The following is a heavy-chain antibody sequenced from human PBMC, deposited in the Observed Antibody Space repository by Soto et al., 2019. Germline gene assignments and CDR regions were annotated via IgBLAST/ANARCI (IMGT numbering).Heavy chain of an antibody. CDR3: ARAGTYDYIWGSYSGFDP. J-gene: IGHJ5*02. CDR1: SGSISSSNW. D-gene: IGHD3-16*01. CDR2: IYHSGST. Sequence: PSETLSLTCAVSSGSISSSNWWSWVRQPPGKGLEWIGEIYHSGSTNYNPSLKSRVTISVDKSKNQFSLKLSSVTAADTAVYYCARAGTYDYIWGSYSGFDPWGQGTLVTVSS. V-gene: IGHV4-4*02.